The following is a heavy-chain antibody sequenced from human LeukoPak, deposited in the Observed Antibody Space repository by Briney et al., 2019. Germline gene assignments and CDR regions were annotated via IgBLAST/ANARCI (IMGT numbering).Heavy chain of an antibody. V-gene: IGHV3-48*01. D-gene: IGHD5-12*01. CDR3: AREFLDIVNVGSYYMDV. Sequence: PGGSLRLSCAASGFTFSSYSMNWVRQAPGKGLEWVSYISSSSSTIYYADSVKGRFTISRDNAKNSLYLQMNSLRAEDTAVYYCAREFLDIVNVGSYYMDVWGKGTTVTVSS. J-gene: IGHJ6*03. CDR1: GFTFSSYS. CDR2: ISSSSSTI.